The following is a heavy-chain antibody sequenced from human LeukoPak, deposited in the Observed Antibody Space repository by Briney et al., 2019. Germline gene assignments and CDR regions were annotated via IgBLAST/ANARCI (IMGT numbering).Heavy chain of an antibody. CDR3: ARHTYYYDSSGYYRSDPFDY. Sequence: GESLKISCKGSGYSFTSYWIGWVRPMPGKGLEWMGIIYPGDSDTRYSPSFQGQVTISADKSISTAYLQWSSLKASDTAMYYCARHTYYYDSSGYYRSDPFDYWGQGTLVTVSS. J-gene: IGHJ4*02. D-gene: IGHD3-22*01. CDR1: GYSFTSYW. CDR2: IYPGDSDT. V-gene: IGHV5-51*01.